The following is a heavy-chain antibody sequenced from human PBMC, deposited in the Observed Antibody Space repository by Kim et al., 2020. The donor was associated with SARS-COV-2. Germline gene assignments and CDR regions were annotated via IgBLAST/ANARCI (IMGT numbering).Heavy chain of an antibody. CDR3: ARGTTARPFDYFDY. J-gene: IGHJ4*02. D-gene: IGHD6-6*01. CDR2: ISGSGTTI. Sequence: GGSLRLSCAASGFTFSSYEMNWVRQAPGKGLEWISYISGSGTTIYYADSVKGRFTISRDNAKNSLFLQVNSLRAEDTAVYYCARGTTARPFDYFDYWGQGTLVTVSS. V-gene: IGHV3-48*03. CDR1: GFTFSSYE.